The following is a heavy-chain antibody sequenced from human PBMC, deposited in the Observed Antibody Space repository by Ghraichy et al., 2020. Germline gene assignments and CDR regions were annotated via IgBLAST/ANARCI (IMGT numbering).Heavy chain of an antibody. CDR1: GFTVSSNY. CDR2: IYSGGST. Sequence: GGSLRLSCAASGFTVSSNYMSWVRQAPGKGLEWVSVIYSGGSTYYADSVKGRFTISRDNSKNTLYLQMNSLRAEDTAVYYCARDVEYSSGWNNFDYWGQGTLVTVSS. J-gene: IGHJ4*02. CDR3: ARDVEYSSGWNNFDY. D-gene: IGHD6-19*01. V-gene: IGHV3-53*01.